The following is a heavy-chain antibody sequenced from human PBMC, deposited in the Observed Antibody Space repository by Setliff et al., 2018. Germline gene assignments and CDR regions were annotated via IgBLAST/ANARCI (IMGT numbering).Heavy chain of an antibody. V-gene: IGHV4-34*01. CDR2: INHSGDP. CDR1: GASFSDYY. CDR3: ARAPQYSNFWYALSWFDP. J-gene: IGHJ5*02. Sequence: SETLSLTCAVSGASFSDYYWTWIRQSPGKGLEWIGEINHSGDPNYNPSLKSRVAISLDTSKNQFSLKLTSVTAADAAVYYCARAPQYSNFWYALSWFDPWGQGTLVTVSS. D-gene: IGHD3-3*01.